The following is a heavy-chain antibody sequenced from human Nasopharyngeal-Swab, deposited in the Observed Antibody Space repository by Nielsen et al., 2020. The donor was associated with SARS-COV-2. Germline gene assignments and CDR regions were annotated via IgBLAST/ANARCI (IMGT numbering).Heavy chain of an antibody. CDR2: ISYSGST. J-gene: IGHJ6*02. CDR3: AREGPWYYGDYYYGMDV. CDR1: GGSISSYY. Sequence: SETLSLTCTVSGGSISSYYWSWIRQPPGKGLEWIGYISYSGSTNYNPSLKSRVTISVDTSKNQFSLKLSSVTAADTAVYYCAREGPWYYGDYYYGMDVWGQGTTVTVSS. D-gene: IGHD4-17*01. V-gene: IGHV4-59*01.